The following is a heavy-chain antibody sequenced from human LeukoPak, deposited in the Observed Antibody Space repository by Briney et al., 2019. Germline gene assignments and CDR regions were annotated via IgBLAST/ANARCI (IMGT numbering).Heavy chain of an antibody. CDR2: ISSSSSYI. J-gene: IGHJ1*01. CDR1: GFTFSSYS. Sequence: GGSLLLSCAASGFTFSSYSMHWVRQAPGKGLEWVSSISSSSSYIYYADSVKGRFTISRDNAKNSLYLQMNSLRAEDTAVYYCARGPAMIVVVNGPEYFQHWGQGTLVTVSS. D-gene: IGHD3-22*01. V-gene: IGHV3-21*01. CDR3: ARGPAMIVVVNGPEYFQH.